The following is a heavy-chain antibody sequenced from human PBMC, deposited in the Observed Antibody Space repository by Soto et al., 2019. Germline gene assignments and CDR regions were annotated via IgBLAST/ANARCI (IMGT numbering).Heavy chain of an antibody. Sequence: PGGSLRLACAASGFTFDEYALSWVRQAPGKGLEWVAVITCDGGNKDYADSVKGRFTISRDNSKNTLYLQMNSLRAEDTAVYYCARQGYGMDVWGQGTTVTVSS. CDR1: GFTFDEYA. J-gene: IGHJ6*02. V-gene: IGHV3-30*03. CDR3: ARQGYGMDV. CDR2: ITCDGGNK.